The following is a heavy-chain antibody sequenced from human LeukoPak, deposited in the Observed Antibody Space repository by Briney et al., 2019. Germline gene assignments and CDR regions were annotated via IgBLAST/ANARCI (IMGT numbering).Heavy chain of an antibody. J-gene: IGHJ5*02. CDR3: ARLVNDCGES. CDR1: GYSFINYW. D-gene: IGHD4-17*01. CDR2: IYPGGSDT. V-gene: IGHV5-51*01. Sequence: GESLKISCKGFGYSFINYWIGWVRQMPGKGLEWMGIIYPGGSDTRYSPSFQGQVTISADKSISTAYLQWSSLKASDTAMYYCARLVNDCGESWGQGTLVTVST.